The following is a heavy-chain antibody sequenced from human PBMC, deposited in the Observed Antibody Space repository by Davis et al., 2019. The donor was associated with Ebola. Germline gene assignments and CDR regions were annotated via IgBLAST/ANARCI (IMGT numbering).Heavy chain of an antibody. CDR3: ARKSTFFDY. CDR1: GFTFSSYE. V-gene: IGHV3-48*03. CDR2: ISSSGSTI. D-gene: IGHD3-16*01. J-gene: IGHJ4*02. Sequence: PGGSLRLSCAASGFTFSSYEMNWVRQAPGKGLEWVSYISSSGSTIYYADSVKGRFTISRDNAKNSLYLQMNSLRAEDTAVYYCARKSTFFDYWGQGTRVTVSS.